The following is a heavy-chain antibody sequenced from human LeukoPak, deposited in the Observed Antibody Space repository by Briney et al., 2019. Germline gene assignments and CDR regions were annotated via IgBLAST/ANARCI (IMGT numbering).Heavy chain of an antibody. J-gene: IGHJ5*02. CDR1: GFTFSSFG. CDR2: ISHDGSDK. V-gene: IGHV3-30*18. CDR3: AKTKDSGSPLFDP. Sequence: GGSLRLSCAASGFTFSSFGMHWVRQAPVKGLEWVAVISHDGSDKYYADSVKGRFTISRDNSKNTLYLEMNSLRPEDTAVYYCAKTKDSGSPLFDPWGQGTQVTVSS. D-gene: IGHD3-10*01.